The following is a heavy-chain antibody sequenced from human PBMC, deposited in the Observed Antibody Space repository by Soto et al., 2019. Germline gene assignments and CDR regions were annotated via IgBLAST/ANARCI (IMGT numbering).Heavy chain of an antibody. D-gene: IGHD5-12*01. J-gene: IGHJ4*02. CDR3: ARHIGYDLFDY. CDR2: IHYTGSS. Sequence: SETLSLTCTVSGGSISDHYWSWIRQPPGKGLEWIGYIHYTGSSKYRSSLRSRVIMSVDTSKNQFSLNLFSVTAADTAIYYCARHIGYDLFDYWGQGTLVTVSS. CDR1: GGSISDHY. V-gene: IGHV4-59*08.